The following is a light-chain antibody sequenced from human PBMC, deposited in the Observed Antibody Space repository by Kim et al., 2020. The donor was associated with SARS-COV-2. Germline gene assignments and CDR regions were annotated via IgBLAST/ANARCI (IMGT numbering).Light chain of an antibody. V-gene: IGLV10-54*01. CDR3: SAWDSSLNAVV. J-gene: IGLJ2*01. Sequence: TATLTCTGNSNNVGNKGAAWLQQHQGHPPKLLSYRNNNRPSGVSERFSASRSGNTASLTITGLQPEDEADYYFSAWDSSLNAVVFGGGTQLTVL. CDR1: SNNVGNKG. CDR2: RNN.